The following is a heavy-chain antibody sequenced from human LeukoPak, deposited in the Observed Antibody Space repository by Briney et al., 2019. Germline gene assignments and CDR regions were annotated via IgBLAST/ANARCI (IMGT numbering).Heavy chain of an antibody. J-gene: IGHJ4*02. D-gene: IGHD3-10*01. Sequence: GESLKISCKGSGYSFTSYWIGWVRQMPGKGLEWMGIIYPGDSDTRYSPSFQGQVTISADKSINTAYLQWSSLKASDTAMYYCARYITMVRGVIRHFDYWGQGTLVTVLS. CDR1: GYSFTSYW. CDR2: IYPGDSDT. V-gene: IGHV5-51*01. CDR3: ARYITMVRGVIRHFDY.